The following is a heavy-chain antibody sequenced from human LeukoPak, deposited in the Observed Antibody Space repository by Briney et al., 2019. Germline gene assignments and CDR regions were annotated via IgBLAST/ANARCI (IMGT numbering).Heavy chain of an antibody. J-gene: IGHJ5*02. D-gene: IGHD2-2*01. CDR2: INTNTGNP. V-gene: IGHV7-4-1*02. CDR3: ARDRKGRIVVVPAARPSYNWFDP. CDR1: GYTFTSYA. Sequence: ASVKVSCKASGYTFTSYAMNWVRQAPGQGLEWMGWINTNTGNPTYAQGFTGRFVFSLDTSVSTAYLQISSLKAEDTAVYYCARDRKGRIVVVPAARPSYNWFDPWGQGTLVTVSS.